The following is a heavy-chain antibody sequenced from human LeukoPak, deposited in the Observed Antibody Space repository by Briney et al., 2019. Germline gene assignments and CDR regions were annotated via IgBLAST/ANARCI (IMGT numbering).Heavy chain of an antibody. CDR3: ARERPSSYYFDY. J-gene: IGHJ4*02. V-gene: IGHV1-46*02. Sequence: ASVKVSCTASGYPVNSFYTHWVRQPPGQGLEWVGIIYPSGGSASFTQKFQGRVTMTRDTSTSTFYMELSSLRSEDTAVYFCARERPSSYYFDYWGQGALVSASS. CDR2: IYPSGGSA. CDR1: GYPVNSFY.